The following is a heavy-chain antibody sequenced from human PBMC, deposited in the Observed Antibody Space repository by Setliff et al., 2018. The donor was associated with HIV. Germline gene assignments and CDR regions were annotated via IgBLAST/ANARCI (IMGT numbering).Heavy chain of an antibody. CDR3: ARRMEMTPIGY. Sequence: GASVKVSCKASGYRFTSYAMNWVRQAPGQGLEWMGWINTVTGNPTYAQGFTGRFVFSLDTSVSTAYLQISSLKAEDSAVYYCARRMEMTPIGYWGQGTLVTVSS. CDR2: INTVTGNP. CDR1: GYRFTSYA. V-gene: IGHV7-4-1*02. J-gene: IGHJ4*02. D-gene: IGHD2-15*01.